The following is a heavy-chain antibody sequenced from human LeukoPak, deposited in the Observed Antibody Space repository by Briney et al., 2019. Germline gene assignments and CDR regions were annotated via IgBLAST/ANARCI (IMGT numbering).Heavy chain of an antibody. CDR2: IFYDGSNQ. Sequence: GGSLRLSCAASGFSFRKCDRLGVGGARVKGRKWLAAIFYDGSNQHYADTVKGRFTISRDNSKNTLYLQVNSLTAEDTAVYYCARDQALYFRYGDYWGQGTLVTVSS. D-gene: IGHD3-16*02. J-gene: IGHJ4*02. CDR1: GFSFRKCD. V-gene: IGHV3-33*01. CDR3: ARDQALYFRYGDY.